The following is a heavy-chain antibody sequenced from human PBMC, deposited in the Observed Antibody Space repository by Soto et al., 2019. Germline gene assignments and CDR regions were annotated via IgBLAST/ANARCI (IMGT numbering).Heavy chain of an antibody. Sequence: QVQLQESGPGLVKPSDTLSLTCAVSGYSISSSNWWGWIRQPPGKGQEWIGYNYYSGSTYHNASLKSRVTMSIDTSKIQFTRQLSSVTAVDTAVYYGARTHQDYGMDVWGQGTTVTVSS. V-gene: IGHV4-28*01. CDR2: NYYSGST. J-gene: IGHJ6*02. CDR1: GYSISSSNW. CDR3: ARTHQDYGMDV.